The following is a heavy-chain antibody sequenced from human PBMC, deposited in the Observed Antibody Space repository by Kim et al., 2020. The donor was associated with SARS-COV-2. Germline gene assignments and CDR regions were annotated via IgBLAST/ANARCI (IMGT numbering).Heavy chain of an antibody. D-gene: IGHD3-16*01. V-gene: IGHV1-3*01. CDR3: ARGGGGYYYGMDV. Sequence: STKFQGRVTITRDTSASSAYMELSSLRSEDTAVYYCARGGGGYYYGMDVWGQGTTVTVSS. J-gene: IGHJ6*02.